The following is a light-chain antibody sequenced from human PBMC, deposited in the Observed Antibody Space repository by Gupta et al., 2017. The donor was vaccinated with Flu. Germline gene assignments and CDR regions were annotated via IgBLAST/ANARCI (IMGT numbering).Light chain of an antibody. CDR1: QSISSR. J-gene: IGKJ5*01. CDR3: QQYTSYLNT. CDR2: KAS. V-gene: IGKV1-5*03. Sequence: PSTRSASVGDRVTITCRASQSISSRLAWYQQKPGKAPNLLIYKASSLKSGVPSTFRGSGSGTDFTLTISSLQPHDFAPYFCQQYTSYLNTFGQGTRLQIK.